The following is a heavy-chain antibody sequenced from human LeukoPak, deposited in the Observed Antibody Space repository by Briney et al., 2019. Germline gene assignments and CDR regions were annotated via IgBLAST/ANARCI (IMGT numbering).Heavy chain of an antibody. D-gene: IGHD3-10*01. CDR3: ARRGFGESPNWFDP. CDR1: GYSFTNYW. Sequence: GESLEISCKGSGYSFTNYWIAWVRQMPGKGLEWMGIIYPGDSDIRYSPSFQGQVTISADKSISTAYLQWSSLMASDTAMYFCARRGFGESPNWFDPWGQGTLVTVSS. J-gene: IGHJ5*02. CDR2: IYPGDSDI. V-gene: IGHV5-51*01.